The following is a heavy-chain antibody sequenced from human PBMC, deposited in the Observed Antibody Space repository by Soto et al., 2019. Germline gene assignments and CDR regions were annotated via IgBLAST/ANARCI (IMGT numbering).Heavy chain of an antibody. CDR1: GGSISSYY. Sequence: LTCTVSGGSISSYYWSWIRQPPGKGLEWIGYIYYSGSTNYNPSLKSRVTISVDTSKNQFSLKLSSVTAADTAVYYCARDQNGSPHFDYWGQGTLVTVSS. V-gene: IGHV4-59*01. CDR3: ARDQNGSPHFDY. CDR2: IYYSGST. D-gene: IGHD1-26*01. J-gene: IGHJ4*02.